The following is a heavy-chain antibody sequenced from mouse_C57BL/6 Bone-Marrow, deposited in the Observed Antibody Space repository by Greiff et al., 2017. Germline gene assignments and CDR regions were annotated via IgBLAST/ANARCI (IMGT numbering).Heavy chain of an antibody. J-gene: IGHJ3*01. D-gene: IGHD1-1*01. CDR1: GYTFTEYT. V-gene: IGHV1-62-2*01. CDR2: FYPGSGSI. CDR3: ARHSYYYGSTRAWFAY. Sequence: QVQLQQSGAELVKPGASVKLSCKASGYTFTEYTIHWVKQRSGQGLEWIGWFYPGSGSIKYNEKFKDKATLTADKSSSAVYMELSRLTSEDSAVYFCARHSYYYGSTRAWFAYWGQGTLVTVSA.